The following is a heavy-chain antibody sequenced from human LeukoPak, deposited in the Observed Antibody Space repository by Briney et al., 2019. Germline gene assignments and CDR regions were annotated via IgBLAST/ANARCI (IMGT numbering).Heavy chain of an antibody. J-gene: IGHJ4*02. CDR1: GFTFSTSW. V-gene: IGHV3-7*01. CDR3: AKSLDY. Sequence: QAGGSLRLSCAASGFTFSTSWMDWVRQAPGKGLEWVANIKQDGSETYYVGSAKGRFTISRDNAKNSLYLQMDSLRVDDTAIYYCAKSLDYWGQGTLVTVSS. CDR2: IKQDGSET.